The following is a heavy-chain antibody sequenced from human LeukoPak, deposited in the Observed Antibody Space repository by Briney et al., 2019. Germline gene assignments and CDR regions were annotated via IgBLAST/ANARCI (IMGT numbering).Heavy chain of an antibody. CDR3: ARESHAPPSYYDSSGYYLRWFDP. Sequence: ASVKVSCKASGYTFTSYGISWVRQAPGQGLEWMGWISAYNGNTNYAQKLQGRVTMTTDTSASTAYMELSSLRSEDTAVYYCARESHAPPSYYDSSGYYLRWFDPWGQGTLVTVSS. D-gene: IGHD3-22*01. CDR1: GYTFTSYG. J-gene: IGHJ5*02. V-gene: IGHV1-18*01. CDR2: ISAYNGNT.